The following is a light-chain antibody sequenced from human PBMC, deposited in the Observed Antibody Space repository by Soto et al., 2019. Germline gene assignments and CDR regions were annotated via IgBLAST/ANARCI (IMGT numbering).Light chain of an antibody. V-gene: IGLV2-23*01. Sequence: QSVLTRPASVSGSPGQSMTISCTRTSSDVGSYNLVSWYQQHPGKAPKLMIYEGSKRPSGVSNRFSGSKSGNTASLTISGLQAEDEADYYCCSYAGSSTAVVFGGGTKLTVL. CDR3: CSYAGSSTAVV. J-gene: IGLJ2*01. CDR1: SSDVGSYNL. CDR2: EGS.